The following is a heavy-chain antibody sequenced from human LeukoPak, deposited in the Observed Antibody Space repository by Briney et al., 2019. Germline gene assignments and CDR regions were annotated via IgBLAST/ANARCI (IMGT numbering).Heavy chain of an antibody. CDR3: TTDRGNTPFDY. CDR1: GSTFSNAW. CDR2: IKSKTDGGTT. Sequence: PGGSLRLSCAASGSTFSNAWMSWVRQAPGKGLEWVGRIKSKTDGGTTDYAAPVKGRFTISRDDSKNTLYLQMNSLKTEDTAVYYCTTDRGNTPFDYWGQGTLVTVSS. J-gene: IGHJ4*02. V-gene: IGHV3-15*01. D-gene: IGHD1-26*01.